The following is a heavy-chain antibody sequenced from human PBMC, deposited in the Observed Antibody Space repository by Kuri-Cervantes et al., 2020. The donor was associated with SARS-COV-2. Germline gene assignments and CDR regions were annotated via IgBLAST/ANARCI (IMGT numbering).Heavy chain of an antibody. J-gene: IGHJ4*02. CDR1: GFTFSTYD. CDR3: ARAGGDSVSDY. Sequence: GESLKISCAASGFTFSTYDMYWVRQAPGKGLEWVAFIWNDGSNKYYADSVKGRFTISRDNSKNTLYLQMNSLRGDDTAVYYCARAGGDSVSDYWGRGTLVTVSS. D-gene: IGHD2-21*01. CDR2: IWNDGSNK. V-gene: IGHV3-33*08.